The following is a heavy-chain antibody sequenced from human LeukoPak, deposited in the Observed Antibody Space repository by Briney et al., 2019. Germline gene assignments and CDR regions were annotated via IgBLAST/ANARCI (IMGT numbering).Heavy chain of an antibody. CDR2: ISSSSSYI. CDR3: ARDYGAWVVPDGIMYYFDY. D-gene: IGHD2-2*01. J-gene: IGHJ4*02. V-gene: IGHV3-21*01. Sequence: GGSLRLSCAASRFTFSSYSMNWVRQAPGKGLEWVSSISSSSSYIYYADSVKGRFTISRDNAKNSLYLQMNSLRAEDTAVYYCARDYGAWVVPDGIMYYFDYWGQGTLVTVSS. CDR1: RFTFSSYS.